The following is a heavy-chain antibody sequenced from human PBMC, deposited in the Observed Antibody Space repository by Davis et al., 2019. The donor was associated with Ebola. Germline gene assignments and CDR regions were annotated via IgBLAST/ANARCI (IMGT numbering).Heavy chain of an antibody. CDR3: ARFVVLVPAAGLDP. CDR2: INHSGST. J-gene: IGHJ5*02. CDR1: GGSFSGYY. Sequence: GSLRLSCAVYGGSFSGYYWSWIRQPPGKGLEWIGEINHSGSTNYNPSLKSRVTISVDTSKNQFSLKLSSVTAADTAVYYCARFVVLVPAAGLDPWGQGTLVTVSS. V-gene: IGHV4-34*01. D-gene: IGHD2-2*01.